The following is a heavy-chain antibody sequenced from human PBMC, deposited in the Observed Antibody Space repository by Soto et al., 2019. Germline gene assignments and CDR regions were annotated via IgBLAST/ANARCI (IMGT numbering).Heavy chain of an antibody. CDR2: ISSSGSTA. V-gene: IGHV3-48*03. CDR3: TRAAWYPYLSFY. J-gene: IGHJ4*02. CDR1: GFTFSRLE. D-gene: IGHD6-13*01. Sequence: GGSLRLSCAASGFTFSRLELPWVRQAPGKGLEWISYISSSGSTAYYASSVEGRFTISRDNANNSVYLQMDSLRAEDTALYYCTRAAWYPYLSFYWGQGALVTVSS.